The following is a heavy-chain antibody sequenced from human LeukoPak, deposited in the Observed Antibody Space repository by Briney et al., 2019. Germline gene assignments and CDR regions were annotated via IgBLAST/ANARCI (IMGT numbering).Heavy chain of an antibody. CDR2: INPSGGST. J-gene: IGHJ6*02. CDR1: GYTFTSYY. CDR3: ARDLVVVPAAIASYYYYYGMDV. V-gene: IGHV1-46*01. D-gene: IGHD2-2*01. Sequence: ASVKVSCEASGYTFTSYYMHWVRQAPGQGLEWMGIINPSGGSTSYAQKFQGRVTMTRDTSTSTVYMELSSLRSEDTAVYYCARDLVVVPAAIASYYYYYGMDVWGQGTTVTVSS.